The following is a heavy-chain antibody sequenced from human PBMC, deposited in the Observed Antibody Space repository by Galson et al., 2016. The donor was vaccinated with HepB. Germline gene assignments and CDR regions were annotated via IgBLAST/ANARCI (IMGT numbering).Heavy chain of an antibody. CDR3: ARLGVYGSGSYRPLYWYFDL. J-gene: IGHJ2*01. CDR2: INTNAGNP. V-gene: IGHV7-4-1*02. Sequence: SVKVSCKASGYAFTAYAVNWVRQAPGQGLEWMGWINTNAGNPTYAQGFTGRFVFSLDTSVSTAYLQISSLEAEDTAVYYCARLGVYGSGSYRPLYWYFDLWGRGTLVTVSS. D-gene: IGHD3-10*01. CDR1: GYAFTAYA.